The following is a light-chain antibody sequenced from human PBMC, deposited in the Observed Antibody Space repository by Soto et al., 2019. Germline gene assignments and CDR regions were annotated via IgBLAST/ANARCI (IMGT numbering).Light chain of an antibody. CDR3: QQYGSSPLYS. CDR2: GAS. CDR1: QSVSSSY. Sequence: EIVVTQSPGTLSLSPGERATHSCRASQSVSSSYLAWYQQKPGQAPTLLIYGASTRATGIPDRFSGSGSGTDFPLTIRSLEPEHFAVYYCQQYGSSPLYSFGQGTKLEIK. V-gene: IGKV3-20*01. J-gene: IGKJ2*01.